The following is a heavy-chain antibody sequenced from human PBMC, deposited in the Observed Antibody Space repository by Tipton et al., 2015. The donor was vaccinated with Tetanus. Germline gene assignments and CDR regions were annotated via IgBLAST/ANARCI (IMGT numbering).Heavy chain of an antibody. CDR2: IYSGGSST. Sequence: SLRLSCAASGFTFSSYAMSWVRQAPGKGLEWVSVIYSGGSSTYYADSVKGRFTISRDNSKNTLYLQMNSLRAEDTAVYYCAKPDSSGYYYYFDYWGQGTLPTVSS. D-gene: IGHD3-22*01. V-gene: IGHV3-23*03. J-gene: IGHJ4*02. CDR1: GFTFSSYA. CDR3: AKPDSSGYYYYFDY.